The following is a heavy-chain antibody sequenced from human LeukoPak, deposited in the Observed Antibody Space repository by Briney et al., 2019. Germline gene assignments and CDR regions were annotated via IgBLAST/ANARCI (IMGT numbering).Heavy chain of an antibody. CDR1: GGSISSGTYY. Sequence: SETLSLTCTVSGGSISSGTYYWNWIRQPAGKGLEWIERIYTSGSTIYNPSLKSRVTISVDTSKNQVSLKLSSVTAADTAVYYCARVVPAAGGVYFDYWGQGTLVTVSS. J-gene: IGHJ4*02. CDR3: ARVVPAAGGVYFDY. D-gene: IGHD2-2*01. V-gene: IGHV4-61*02. CDR2: IYTSGST.